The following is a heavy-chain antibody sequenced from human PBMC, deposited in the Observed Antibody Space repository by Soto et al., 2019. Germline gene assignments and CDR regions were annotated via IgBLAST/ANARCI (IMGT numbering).Heavy chain of an antibody. D-gene: IGHD5-18*01. J-gene: IGHJ6*02. CDR1: GYSFTIYC. Sequence: GESLQISCHGSGYSFTIYCISWVLQLPGKGLEWMGRIDPSDSYTNYSPSFQGHVTISADKSISTAYLQWSSLKASDTAMYYCASRDTAMVFSGGMDVWGQGTTVTVSS. CDR2: IDPSDSYT. CDR3: ASRDTAMVFSGGMDV. V-gene: IGHV5-10-1*01.